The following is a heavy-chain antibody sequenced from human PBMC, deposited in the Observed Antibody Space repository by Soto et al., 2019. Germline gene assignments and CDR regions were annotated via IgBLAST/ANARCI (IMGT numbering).Heavy chain of an antibody. CDR1: GFTFSSYA. V-gene: IGHV3-23*01. J-gene: IGHJ4*02. D-gene: IGHD3-16*01. CDR2: ISGSGGST. CDR3: AKDLRRDGSLRRFPTDY. Sequence: GGSLRLSCAASGFTFSSYAMSWVRQAPGKGLEWVSAISGSGGSTYYADSVKGRFTISRDNSKNTLYLQMNSLRAEDTAVYYCAKDLRRDGSLRRFPTDYWGQGTLVTVSS.